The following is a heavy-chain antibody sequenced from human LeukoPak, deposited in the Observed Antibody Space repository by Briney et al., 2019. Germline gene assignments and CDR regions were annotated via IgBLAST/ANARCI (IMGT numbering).Heavy chain of an antibody. CDR3: ARHTMSWYRLDY. J-gene: IGHJ4*02. Sequence: GGSLRLSCEASGFTFNAYAMTWVRQAPGKGLEWVSSIGSDNKPHYSESVKGRFAISRDNSKSMLFLQLNSLRAEDTAIYYCARHTMSWYRLDYWGQGTLVTVSS. V-gene: IGHV3-23*05. D-gene: IGHD6-13*01. CDR2: IGSDNKP. CDR1: GFTFNAYA.